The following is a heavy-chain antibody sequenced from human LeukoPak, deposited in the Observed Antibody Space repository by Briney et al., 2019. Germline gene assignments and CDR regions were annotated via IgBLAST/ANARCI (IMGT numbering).Heavy chain of an antibody. J-gene: IGHJ4*02. V-gene: IGHV3-30*02. CDR3: ARGAPAPQTGSGLFDY. CDR2: IRFDGSNVGSDI. D-gene: IGHD6-19*01. CDR1: GFTFSTYG. Sequence: GGSLRLSCATSGFTFSTYGMHWVRQAPGKGLEWVAFIRFDGSNVGSDIYYADSVKGRFTISRDNSKNTLYLQMNSLRAEDTAVYYCARGAPAPQTGSGLFDYWGQGTLVTVSS.